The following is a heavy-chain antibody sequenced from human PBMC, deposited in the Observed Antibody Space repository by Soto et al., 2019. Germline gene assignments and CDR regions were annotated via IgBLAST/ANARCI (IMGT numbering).Heavy chain of an antibody. D-gene: IGHD3-10*01. J-gene: IGHJ5*02. Sequence: ASVQVSCKASGYTFTSYGISWVRQAPGQGLEWMGWISAYNGNTNYAQKLQGRVTMTTDTSTSTAYMELRSLRSDDTAVYYCARDFGESTWHWFDPWGQGTLVTVSS. CDR1: GYTFTSYG. CDR3: ARDFGESTWHWFDP. V-gene: IGHV1-18*01. CDR2: ISAYNGNT.